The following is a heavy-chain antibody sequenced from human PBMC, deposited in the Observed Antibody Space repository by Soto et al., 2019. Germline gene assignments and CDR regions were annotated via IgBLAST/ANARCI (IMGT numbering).Heavy chain of an antibody. CDR3: AKGPAIVLVPAAMNYYYGMDV. J-gene: IGHJ6*02. Sequence: TGGSLRLSCAASGFTFSSYGMHWVRQAPGEGLEWVALISYDGSNKYYADSVKGRFTISRDYSKNTLYLQMNSLRAEDTAVYYCAKGPAIVLVPAAMNYYYGMDVWGQGTTVTVSS. CDR2: ISYDGSNK. V-gene: IGHV3-30*18. D-gene: IGHD2-2*01. CDR1: GFTFSSYG.